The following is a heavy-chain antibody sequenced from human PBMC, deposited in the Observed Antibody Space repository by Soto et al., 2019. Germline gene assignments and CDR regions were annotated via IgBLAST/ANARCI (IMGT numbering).Heavy chain of an antibody. Sequence: SVKVSCKASGGTFSSYAISWVRQAPGQGLEWMGGIIPIFGTANYAQKFQGRVTITADESTSTAYMELSSLRSEDTAVYYCARDSLVYSTFKRLHWFDPWGQGTLVTVSS. D-gene: IGHD2-8*01. CDR1: GGTFSSYA. CDR2: IIPIFGTA. J-gene: IGHJ5*02. V-gene: IGHV1-69*13. CDR3: ARDSLVYSTFKRLHWFDP.